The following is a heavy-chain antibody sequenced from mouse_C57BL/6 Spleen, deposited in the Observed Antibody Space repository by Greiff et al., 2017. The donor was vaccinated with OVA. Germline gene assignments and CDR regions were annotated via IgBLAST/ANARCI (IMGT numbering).Heavy chain of an antibody. CDR3: TSGGGAFDY. Sequence: VQLQQSGAELVRPGASVTLSCKASGYTFTDYEMHWVKQTPVHGLEWIGAIDPETGGTAYNQKFKGKAILTADKSSSTAYMELRSLTSEDSAVYYCTSGGGAFDYWGQGTTLTVSS. V-gene: IGHV1-15*01. CDR2: IDPETGGT. J-gene: IGHJ2*01. CDR1: GYTFTDYE.